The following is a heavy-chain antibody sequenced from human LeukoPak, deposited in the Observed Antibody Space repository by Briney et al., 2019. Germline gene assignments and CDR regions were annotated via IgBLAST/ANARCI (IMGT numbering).Heavy chain of an antibody. CDR2: INHSGST. J-gene: IGHJ4*02. Sequence: SETHSLICAVYGGSLSGYYWSWIRQPPGKGLEWIGEINHSGSTNYNPSLKSRVTLSVDTSKNPFSPKLTSVNDAHTAVYYCARGQPSVAADPVGIVGVRRGYLNYRGPATLVTVSS. D-gene: IGHD6-13*01. CDR3: ARGQPSVAADPVGIVGVRRGYLNY. V-gene: IGHV4-34*01. CDR1: GGSLSGYY.